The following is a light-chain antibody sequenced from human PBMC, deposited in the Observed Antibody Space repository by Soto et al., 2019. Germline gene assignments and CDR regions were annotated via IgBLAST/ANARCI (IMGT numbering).Light chain of an antibody. CDR2: KAS. CDR1: QSISSW. Sequence: DIQMTQSPSTLSASVGDRVTITCRASQSISSWLAWYQQKPGKAPKLLIYKASSLESGVASRFSGSGSGTEFTLTISSLQPDDFAAYYCQQYNSYSPEITFGGGTKVEIK. J-gene: IGKJ4*01. V-gene: IGKV1-5*03. CDR3: QQYNSYSPEIT.